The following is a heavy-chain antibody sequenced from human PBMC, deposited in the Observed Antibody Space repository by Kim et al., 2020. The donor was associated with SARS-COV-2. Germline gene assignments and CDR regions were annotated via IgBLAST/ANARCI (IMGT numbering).Heavy chain of an antibody. J-gene: IGHJ4*02. CDR3: ARASTWLRDLDY. V-gene: IGHV3-74*01. CDR2: IDTDGSSR. Sequence: GGSLRLSCAASGFTFSSYWMHWVRQVPGEGLVWVSRIDTDGSSRSHADSVKGRFTISRDNARNTLYLQMNSLRAEDTAFYYCARASTWLRDLDYWGQGILVTVSA. CDR1: GFTFSSYW. D-gene: IGHD3-10*01.